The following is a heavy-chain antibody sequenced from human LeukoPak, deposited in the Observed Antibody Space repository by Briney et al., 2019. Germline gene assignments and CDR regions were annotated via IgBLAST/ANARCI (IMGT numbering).Heavy chain of an antibody. CDR1: GGTFSSYA. J-gene: IGHJ4*02. D-gene: IGHD1-26*01. CDR3: ATVSRREKNNSGSYQFDY. CDR2: IIPIFGTA. V-gene: IGHV1-69*13. Sequence: GASVKVSCKASGGTFSSYAISWVRQAPGQGLEWMGGIIPIFGTANYAQKFQGRVTITADESTSTAYMELSSLRSEDTAVYYCATVSRREKNNSGSYQFDYWGQGTLVTVSS.